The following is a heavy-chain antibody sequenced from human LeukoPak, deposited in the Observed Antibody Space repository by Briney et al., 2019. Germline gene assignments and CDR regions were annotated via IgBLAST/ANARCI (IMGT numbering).Heavy chain of an antibody. V-gene: IGHV1-18*01. CDR1: GYTFTSYG. CDR2: ISAYNGNT. J-gene: IGHJ6*02. D-gene: IGHD6-13*01. CDR3: ARDLAAAAGIGMGNYYYYGMDV. Sequence: ASVTVSCKASGYTFTSYGISWVRQAPGQGLEWMGWISAYNGNTNYAQKLQGRVTMTTDTSTSTAYMELRSLRSDDTAVYYCARDLAAAAGIGMGNYYYYGMDVWGQGTTVTVSS.